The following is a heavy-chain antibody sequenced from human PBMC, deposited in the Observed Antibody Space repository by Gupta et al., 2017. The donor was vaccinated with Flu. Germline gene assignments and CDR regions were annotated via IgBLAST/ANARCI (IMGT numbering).Heavy chain of an antibody. CDR3: ARAPLVRYFGWSVYFDF. CDR1: EYAFTDHF. J-gene: IGHJ4*02. CDR2: INPNTGGT. V-gene: IGHV1-2*06. D-gene: IGHD3-9*01. Sequence: EPLLRSGGNIGKRGSPEKVPRNSREYAFTDHFLHWVRQAPGQGLGWVGRINPNTGGTNYAQKFQGRVTMTSDTSISTAYMEISRLRPDDTAVYYCARAPLVRYFGWSVYFDFWGRGTLATVSS.